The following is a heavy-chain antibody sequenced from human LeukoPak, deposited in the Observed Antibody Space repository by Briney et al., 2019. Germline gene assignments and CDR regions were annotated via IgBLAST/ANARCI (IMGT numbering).Heavy chain of an antibody. V-gene: IGHV3-74*01. D-gene: IGHD6-13*01. CDR1: GFTFSSYW. J-gene: IGHJ4*02. CDR2: INSDGSST. CDR3: ARGASSSWLYYFDY. Sequence: GGSLRLSCAASGFTFSSYWMNWVRQAPGKGLVWVSRINSDGSSTSYADSVKGRFTISRDNAKNTLYLQMNSLRAEDTAVYYCARGASSSWLYYFDYWGQGTLVTVSS.